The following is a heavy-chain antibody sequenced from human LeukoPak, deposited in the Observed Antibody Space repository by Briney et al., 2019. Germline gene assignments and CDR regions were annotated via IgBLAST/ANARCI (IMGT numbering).Heavy chain of an antibody. CDR2: IYYSGST. CDR1: GGTISSYY. Sequence: SETLSLTCTVSGGTISSYYLSWIRQPPGKGLEWIGYIYYSGSTNYNPSLKSRVTISVETSKKQFFLKLSSVTAADTAVYYCARGIDFWRGYYYFDYWGQGTLVTVSS. D-gene: IGHD3-3*01. J-gene: IGHJ4*02. CDR3: ARGIDFWRGYYYFDY. V-gene: IGHV4-59*01.